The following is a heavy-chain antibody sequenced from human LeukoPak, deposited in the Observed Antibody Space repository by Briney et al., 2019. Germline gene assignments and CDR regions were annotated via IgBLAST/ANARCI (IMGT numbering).Heavy chain of an antibody. Sequence: GGSLRLSCAASGFTFSSYAMHWVRQAPGKGLEWVAVISYDGSNKYYADSVKGRFTISRDNSKNTLYLQMNSLRAEDTAVYYCARVLRTISFSYYYGMDVWGQGTTATVSS. V-gene: IGHV3-30-3*01. CDR2: ISYDGSNK. J-gene: IGHJ6*02. CDR3: ARVLRTISFSYYYGMDV. D-gene: IGHD3-9*01. CDR1: GFTFSSYA.